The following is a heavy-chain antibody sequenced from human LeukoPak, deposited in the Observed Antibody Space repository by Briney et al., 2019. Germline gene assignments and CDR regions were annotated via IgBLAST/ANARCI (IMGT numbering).Heavy chain of an antibody. J-gene: IGHJ4*02. CDR1: GYSISSGYY. V-gene: IGHV4-38-2*02. CDR3: ARGRGNFDY. D-gene: IGHD3-16*01. CDR2: IYHSGST. Sequence: SETLSLTCTVSGYSISSGYYWGWIRQPPGKGLEWIGNIYHSGSTYYNPSLKSRVTISVDTSKNQFSLKLSSVTAADTAVYYCARGRGNFDYWGQGTLVTVSS.